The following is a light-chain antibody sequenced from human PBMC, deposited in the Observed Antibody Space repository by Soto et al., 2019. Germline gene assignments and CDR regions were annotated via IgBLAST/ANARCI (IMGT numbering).Light chain of an antibody. CDR2: GAS. J-gene: IGKJ1*01. CDR1: QSVGTH. V-gene: IGKV3-20*01. CDR3: QQYGSSGT. Sequence: EIVLTQSPAILSLSPGDRATLSCRASQSVGTHLAWYQQKPGQAPRLLIYGASNRATGIPDRFSGSGSGTDFTLTISRLEPEDFAVYYCQQYGSSGTFGQGTKVEIK.